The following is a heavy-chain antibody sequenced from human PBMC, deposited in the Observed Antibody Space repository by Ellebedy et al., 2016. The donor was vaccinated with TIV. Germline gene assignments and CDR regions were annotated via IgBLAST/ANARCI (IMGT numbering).Heavy chain of an antibody. CDR2: FYSAAST. V-gene: IGHV3-53*01. Sequence: PSETLSLTCAASGFSVSSTYMSWVRQAPGKGLDWVSVFYSAASTYYADSVKGRFTISRDNSKNTLFLQMNSLRAEDTGVYYCVRDSSKVSGMDVWGQGTTVTVSS. CDR3: VRDSSKVSGMDV. J-gene: IGHJ6*02. D-gene: IGHD2-8*01. CDR1: GFSVSSTY.